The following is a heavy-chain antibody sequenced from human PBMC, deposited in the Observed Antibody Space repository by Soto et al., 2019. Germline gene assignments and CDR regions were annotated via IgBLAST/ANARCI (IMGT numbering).Heavy chain of an antibody. V-gene: IGHV5-51*01. CDR2: IKPGTPDI. D-gene: IGHD2-21*01. J-gene: IGHJ4*02. CDR3: ARQLSHICDF. CDR1: GYEFGNAW. Sequence: GESLKISCKAFGYEFGNAWIGWVRQMPGKGLEWMGIIKPGTPDIRYSPSLRGHVTISADEGLSTAYLQWYGLKASDSGMYYCARQLSHICDFWGQGTLVTVSS.